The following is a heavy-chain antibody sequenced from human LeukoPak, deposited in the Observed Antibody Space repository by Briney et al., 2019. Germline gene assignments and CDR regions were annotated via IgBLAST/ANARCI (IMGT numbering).Heavy chain of an antibody. CDR3: ARGPQLHDAFDT. CDR2: ISSRSSTI. V-gene: IGHV3-48*01. Sequence: GGSLRLSCAASGFTFSTYPMNWVRQAPGKGLEWVSYISSRSSTIYYADSVKGRFIISRDNAKNSLYLQMNSLRAEDTAVYYCARGPQLHDAFDTWGQGTMVTVSS. J-gene: IGHJ3*02. D-gene: IGHD1-26*01. CDR1: GFTFSTYP.